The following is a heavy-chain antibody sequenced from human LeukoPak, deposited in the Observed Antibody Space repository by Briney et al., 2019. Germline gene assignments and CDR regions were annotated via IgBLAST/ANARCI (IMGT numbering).Heavy chain of an antibody. D-gene: IGHD3-10*01. CDR1: GGSISPYY. Sequence: SETLSLTCTVSGGSISPYYWSWIRQPPGKGLEWIGYIYYSGSTNYNPSLKSRVTISVDTSKSQFSLKLSSATAADTPVYYCARGGGSGRGNWFDPWGQGSLVIVSS. V-gene: IGHV4-59*01. CDR3: ARGGGSGRGNWFDP. CDR2: IYYSGST. J-gene: IGHJ5*02.